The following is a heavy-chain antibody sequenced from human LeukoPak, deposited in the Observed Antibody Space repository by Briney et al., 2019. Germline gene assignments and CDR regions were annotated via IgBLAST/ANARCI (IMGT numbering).Heavy chain of an antibody. CDR2: INPSGGST. D-gene: IGHD3-3*01. V-gene: IGHV1-46*01. CDR3: AREPGGMLRFLEWLLDY. CDR1: GYTFTSYY. Sequence: ASVKVSCKASGYTFTSYYMHWVRQAPGQGLEWMGIINPSGGSTSYAQKFQGRVTMTRDTSTSTVYMELSSLRSEDTAVYYCAREPGGMLRFLEWLLDYWGQGTLVTVSS. J-gene: IGHJ4*02.